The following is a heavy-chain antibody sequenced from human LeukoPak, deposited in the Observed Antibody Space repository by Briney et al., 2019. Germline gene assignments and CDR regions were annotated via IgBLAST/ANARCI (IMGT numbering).Heavy chain of an antibody. J-gene: IGHJ4*02. Sequence: TGGSLRLSCAASGFNFSSYAMSWVRQAPGKGLEWVSAISGSGGSTYYADSVKGRFTISRDNSKNTLYLQMNSLRAEDTAVYYCAKDLSVWRQWPSRSFDYWGQGTLVTVSS. V-gene: IGHV3-23*01. D-gene: IGHD6-19*01. CDR2: ISGSGGST. CDR1: GFNFSSYA. CDR3: AKDLSVWRQWPSRSFDY.